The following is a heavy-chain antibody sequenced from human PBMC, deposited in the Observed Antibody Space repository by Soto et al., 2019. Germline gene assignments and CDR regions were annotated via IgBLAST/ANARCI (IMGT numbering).Heavy chain of an antibody. D-gene: IGHD6-19*01. J-gene: IGHJ4*02. CDR3: ARSAGGSGWL. CDR1: GDVVSSPSKC. V-gene: IGHV4-61*01. Sequence: SETLSLTCTVSGDVVSSPSKCWSWIRQPPGKALEWIAYLCYSGSTNYKASLKSRATISRDTSKNQFSLKMTSVTAEDTAVYYCARSAGGSGWLGGQGTLVTVSS. CDR2: LCYSGST.